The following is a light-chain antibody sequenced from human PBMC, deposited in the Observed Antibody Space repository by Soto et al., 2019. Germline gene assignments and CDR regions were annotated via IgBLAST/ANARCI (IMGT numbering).Light chain of an antibody. V-gene: IGKV3-20*01. CDR3: RQSAGSPLT. CDR2: GAS. Sequence: EIVLTQSPGTLSLSPGERATLSCRASQSVSRNYLTWYQHKPGQAPRLLIYGASNRATGIPDRYSGSESGTHFALTISRLEPDDYAVYYCRQSAGSPLTFGGGTKVEIK. CDR1: QSVSRNY. J-gene: IGKJ4*01.